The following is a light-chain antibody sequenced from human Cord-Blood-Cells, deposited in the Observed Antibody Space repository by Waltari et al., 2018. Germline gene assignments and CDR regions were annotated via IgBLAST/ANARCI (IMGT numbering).Light chain of an antibody. J-gene: IGKJ1*01. CDR3: QQYNNWPPGT. CDR2: GAS. V-gene: IGKV3-15*01. CDR1: QSVSSN. Sequence: EIVMTQSPATLSVSPAERATLPCRASQSVSSNLAWYQQKPGQAPRLLIYGASTRATGIPARFSGSGSGTEFTLTISSLQSEDFAVYYCQQYNNWPPGTFGQGTKVEIK.